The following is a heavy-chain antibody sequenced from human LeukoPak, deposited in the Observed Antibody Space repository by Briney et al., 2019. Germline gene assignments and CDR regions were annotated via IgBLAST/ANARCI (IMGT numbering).Heavy chain of an antibody. D-gene: IGHD3-10*01. CDR1: GYTLTELS. Sequence: ASVKVSCKVSGYTLTELSMHWVRQAPAKGLEWVGGFDPEDGETIYAQKCQGRVTMTEDTSTDTAYLDLSSLRSEDTAVYYCATDRAISMVRIFDYWGQGTLVTVSS. CDR2: FDPEDGET. J-gene: IGHJ4*02. CDR3: ATDRAISMVRIFDY. V-gene: IGHV1-24*01.